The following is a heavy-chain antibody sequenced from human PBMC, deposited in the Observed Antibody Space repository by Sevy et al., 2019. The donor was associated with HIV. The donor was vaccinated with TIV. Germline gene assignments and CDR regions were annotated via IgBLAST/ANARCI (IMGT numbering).Heavy chain of an antibody. CDR3: ARHVDMTTLIGGLYYFDS. D-gene: IGHD4-4*01. CDR2: FYPRDSDT. J-gene: IGHJ4*02. V-gene: IGHV5-51*01. Sequence: GESLKISCKASGYKFTTYWIGWARQMPGKGLEGMGMFYPRDSDTRYSPSFQGQVTISADTSINTAYLQWSSLKASDTAMYFCARHVDMTTLIGGLYYFDSWGQGTLVTVSS. CDR1: GYKFTTYW.